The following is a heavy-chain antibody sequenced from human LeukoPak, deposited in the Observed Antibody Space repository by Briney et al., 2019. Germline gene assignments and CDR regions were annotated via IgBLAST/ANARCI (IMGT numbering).Heavy chain of an antibody. D-gene: IGHD3-9*01. J-gene: IGHJ4*02. Sequence: NSSETLSLTCAVYGGSFSGYYWSWIRQPPGKGLEWIGEINHSGSTNYNPSLKSRVTISVDTSKNQFSLKLSSVTAADTAVYYCARDLDWLNYYFDYWGQGTLVTVSS. CDR2: INHSGST. CDR1: GGSFSGYY. V-gene: IGHV4-34*01. CDR3: ARDLDWLNYYFDY.